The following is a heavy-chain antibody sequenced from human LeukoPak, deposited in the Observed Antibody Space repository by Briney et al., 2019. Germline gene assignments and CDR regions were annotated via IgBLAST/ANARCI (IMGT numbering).Heavy chain of an antibody. Sequence: GGSLILSCAASGFSFDDYAMYWVRQAPGKGLEWVSGISWNSGTIGYADSVKGRFTISRDNAKNSLYLQMNSLRAEDTALYYCAKVYGYSYGYFDYWGQGTLVTVSS. V-gene: IGHV3-9*01. CDR3: AKVYGYSYGYFDY. CDR1: GFSFDDYA. J-gene: IGHJ4*02. D-gene: IGHD5-18*01. CDR2: ISWNSGTI.